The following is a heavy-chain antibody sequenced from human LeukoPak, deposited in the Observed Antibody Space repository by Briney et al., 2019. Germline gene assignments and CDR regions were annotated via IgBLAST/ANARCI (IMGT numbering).Heavy chain of an antibody. Sequence: ASVKVSCKTSGYTFTGYYLFWVRQAPGQGLEWMGWINPNSGGTNYAQKFQGWVTMTRDTSADTAYMELNSLTSEDMAIYYCARDLWGDSSEYSLYNWFDPWGQGTLVIVSS. CDR1: GYTFTGYY. CDR2: INPNSGGT. CDR3: ARDLWGDSSEYSLYNWFDP. D-gene: IGHD3-22*01. J-gene: IGHJ5*02. V-gene: IGHV1-2*04.